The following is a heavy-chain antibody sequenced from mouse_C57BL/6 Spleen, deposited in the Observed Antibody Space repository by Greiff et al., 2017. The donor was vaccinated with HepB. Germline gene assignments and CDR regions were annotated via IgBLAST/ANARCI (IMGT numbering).Heavy chain of an antibody. CDR2: IDPSDSYT. CDR1: GYTLTSYW. V-gene: IGHV1-69*01. Sequence: VQLQQPGAELVMPGASVKLSCKASGYTLTSYWMHWVKQRPGQGLEWIGEIDPSDSYTNYNQKFKGKSTLNVDKSSSTAYMQLSSLTSEDSAVYYCARRGYDGYPYYFDYWGQGTTLTVSS. J-gene: IGHJ2*01. D-gene: IGHD2-3*01. CDR3: ARRGYDGYPYYFDY.